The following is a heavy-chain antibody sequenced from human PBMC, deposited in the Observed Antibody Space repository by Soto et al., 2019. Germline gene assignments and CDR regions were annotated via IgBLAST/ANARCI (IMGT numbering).Heavy chain of an antibody. D-gene: IGHD5-12*01. J-gene: IGHJ4*02. CDR3: ARARRLAVSY. CDR2: ITNDGSNI. CDR1: GFMFSNYA. Sequence: QVQLVESGGGVVQPGRSLRLSCAASGFMFSNYAMHWVRQAPGKGLEWVADITNDGSNIYYADSVKGRFTISRDNSKNSLYLQMNSLRAEDTAVYYCARARRLAVSYWGQGTLVTVSS. V-gene: IGHV3-30-3*01.